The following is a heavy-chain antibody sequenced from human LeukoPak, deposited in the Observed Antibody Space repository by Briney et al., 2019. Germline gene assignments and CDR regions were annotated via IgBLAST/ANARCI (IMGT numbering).Heavy chain of an antibody. CDR2: ITGNHGAT. V-gene: IGHV3-23*01. Sequence: GGSLRLSCAASGFTFSTFAMTWVRRAPGKGLEWVSSITGNHGATYNIDSVKGRFTISRDNSQNTLYLQMNSLRAEDTAVYYCTKDPNGDYVGAFDPWGQGTLVTVSS. J-gene: IGHJ5*02. CDR1: GFTFSTFA. CDR3: TKDPNGDYVGAFDP. D-gene: IGHD4-17*01.